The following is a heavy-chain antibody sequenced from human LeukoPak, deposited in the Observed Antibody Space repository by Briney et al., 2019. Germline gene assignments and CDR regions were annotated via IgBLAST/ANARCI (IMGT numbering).Heavy chain of an antibody. V-gene: IGHV3-30*18. J-gene: IGHJ4*02. CDR2: ISYDGSNK. D-gene: IGHD3-16*02. Sequence: SGGSLRLSCAASGFTFSSYGMHWVRQAPGKGLEWVAVISYDGSNKYYADSVKGRFTISRDNSKNTLYLQMNSLRAEDTAVYYCAKEGIQVWGSYRYFDYWGQGTLVTVSS. CDR3: AKEGIQVWGSYRYFDY. CDR1: GFTFSSYG.